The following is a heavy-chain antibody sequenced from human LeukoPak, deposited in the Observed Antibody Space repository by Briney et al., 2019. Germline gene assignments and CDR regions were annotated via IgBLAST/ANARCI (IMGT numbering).Heavy chain of an antibody. CDR1: GFTFSNYW. J-gene: IGHJ4*02. V-gene: IGHV3-7*03. Sequence: GGSLRLSCAASGFTFSNYWMSWVRQAPGKELEWVANIKQDGSETYYVDSVKGRFTISRDNAKNSLYLQMNSLRAEDTAVYYCVRGKLTGASRLDYWGQGTLLTVSS. D-gene: IGHD7-27*01. CDR2: IKQDGSET. CDR3: VRGKLTGASRLDY.